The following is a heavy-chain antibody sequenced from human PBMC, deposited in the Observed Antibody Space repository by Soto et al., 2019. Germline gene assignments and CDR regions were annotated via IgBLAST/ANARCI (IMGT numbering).Heavy chain of an antibody. CDR2: IYYSGST. D-gene: IGHD6-19*01. J-gene: IGHJ2*01. CDR3: ARQLYGVAGHYGYFDL. Sequence: QLQLQESGPGLVKPSETLSLTCTVSGGSISSSSYYWGWIRQPPGKGLEWIGSIYYSGSTYYNPSLKSRVTISVDTSKNQFSLKLSSVTAADTAVYYCARQLYGVAGHYGYFDLWGRGTLVTVSS. V-gene: IGHV4-39*01. CDR1: GGSISSSSYY.